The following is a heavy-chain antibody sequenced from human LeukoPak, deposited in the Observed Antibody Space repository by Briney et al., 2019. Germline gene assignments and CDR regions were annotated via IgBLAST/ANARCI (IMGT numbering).Heavy chain of an antibody. V-gene: IGHV5-51*01. CDR1: GYSFTSYW. D-gene: IGHD6-13*01. CDR2: IYPGDSDT. J-gene: IGHJ5*02. Sequence: GESLKISCKGSGYSFTSYWIGWVRQMPGKGLEWMGIIYPGDSDTRHSPSFQGQVTISADKSISTAYLQWSSLKASDTAMYYCARRSIAAAGTTWFDPWGQGTLVTVSS. CDR3: ARRSIAAAGTTWFDP.